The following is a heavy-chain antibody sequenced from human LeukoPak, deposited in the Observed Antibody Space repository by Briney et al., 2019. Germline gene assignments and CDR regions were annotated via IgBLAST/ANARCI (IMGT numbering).Heavy chain of an antibody. J-gene: IGHJ5*02. V-gene: IGHV3-23*01. CDR2: ISDGGAAT. CDR1: GFTFSNYA. D-gene: IGHD2-2*01. CDR3: AKALNVLVPSTSRWFDP. Sequence: GGSLRLSCAASGFTFSNYAMTWVRQAPGKGLEWVSTISDGGAATYYADSVKGRLTISTDNSKNTLSLQMNSLRAEDTAVYYCAKALNVLVPSTSRWFDPWGQGTLVTVSS.